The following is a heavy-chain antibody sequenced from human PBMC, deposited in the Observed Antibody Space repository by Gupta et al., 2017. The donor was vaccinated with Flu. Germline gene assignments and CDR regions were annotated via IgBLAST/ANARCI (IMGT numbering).Heavy chain of an antibody. D-gene: IGHD3-22*01. CDR2: IWYDGSNK. CDR3: ARGKTYYDSSGYFS. J-gene: IGHJ5*02. CDR1: G. Sequence: GMHWVRQAPGKGLEWVAVIWYDGSNKYYADSVKGRFTISRDNSKNTLYLQMNSLRAEDTAVYYCARGKTYYDSSGYFSWGQGTLVTVSS. V-gene: IGHV3-33*01.